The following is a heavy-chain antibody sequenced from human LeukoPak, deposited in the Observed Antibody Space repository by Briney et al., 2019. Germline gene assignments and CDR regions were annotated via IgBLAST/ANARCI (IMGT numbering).Heavy chain of an antibody. J-gene: IGHJ2*01. CDR2: IYSNRIT. CDR3: ARRAYYDTSGYYPASGYFDL. D-gene: IGHD3-22*01. Sequence: ASETPSLTCTVSGGSIFSYYFNWIRQPPGKGLEWIGYIYSNRITNYNPSLRSRGTISIATSKNQFSLRLRSVTAADTAIYYCARRAYYDTSGYYPASGYFDLWGRGTLVTVSS. V-gene: IGHV4-4*08. CDR1: GGSIFSYY.